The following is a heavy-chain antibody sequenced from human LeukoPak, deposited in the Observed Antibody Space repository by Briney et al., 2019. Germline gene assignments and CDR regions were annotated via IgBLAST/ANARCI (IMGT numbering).Heavy chain of an antibody. CDR1: GFTFSSYS. CDR3: ARVYTAMGAFDI. CDR2: ISSSSSYI. V-gene: IGHV3-21*01. J-gene: IGHJ3*02. D-gene: IGHD5-18*01. Sequence: GGSLRLSCAASGFTFSSYSMNWVRQAPGKGLEWVSSISSSSSYIYYADSVKGRFTISRDNAKNSLYLQMNSLRAEDTAVYYCARVYTAMGAFDIWGQGTMVTVSS.